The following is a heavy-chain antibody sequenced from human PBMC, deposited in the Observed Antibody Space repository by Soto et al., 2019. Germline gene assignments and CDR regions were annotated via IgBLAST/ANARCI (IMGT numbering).Heavy chain of an antibody. Sequence: QEQLQQWGAGLLKPSETLSLTCAVYVGSFSGYYWSWIRQPPEKGLEWIGEIDHTGSTNYNPSLKIRVXXXVXXSKNQSSLNLSSVTAADTAVYYCARKGLRRNWFDPWGQGTRVTVSS. CDR1: VGSFSGYY. CDR3: ARKGLRRNWFDP. D-gene: IGHD4-17*01. V-gene: IGHV4-34*01. J-gene: IGHJ5*02. CDR2: IDHTGST.